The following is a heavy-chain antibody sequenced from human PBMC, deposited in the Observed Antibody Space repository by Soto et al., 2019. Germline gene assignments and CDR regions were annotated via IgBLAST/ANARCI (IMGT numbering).Heavy chain of an antibody. Sequence: SETLSLTCSVSSFSINSRHYWGWIRQPPGKGLEWIASIYNTVSTHYNPSLKSRATISLDTSQNQFSLRLNSVTAADTAIYYCARNASGRYFDYWGPGRLVTVSS. J-gene: IGHJ4*02. CDR1: SFSINSRHY. CDR3: ARNASGRYFDY. CDR2: IYNTVST. V-gene: IGHV4-38-2*02. D-gene: IGHD6-19*01.